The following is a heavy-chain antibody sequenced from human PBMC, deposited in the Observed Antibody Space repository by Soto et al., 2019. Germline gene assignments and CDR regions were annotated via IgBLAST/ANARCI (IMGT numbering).Heavy chain of an antibody. D-gene: IGHD3-3*01. V-gene: IGHV3-23*01. Sequence: PVGSLRLSCAASGFTFSSYAMSWVRQAPGKGLECVSTISGSGGTTYYADSVKGRFTISRDNSKNTLYLQMNSLRAEDTAVYYCAKVRSTKIFDVVSIFDYWGQGTLVTVSS. CDR3: AKVRSTKIFDVVSIFDY. CDR1: GFTFSSYA. CDR2: ISGSGGTT. J-gene: IGHJ4*02.